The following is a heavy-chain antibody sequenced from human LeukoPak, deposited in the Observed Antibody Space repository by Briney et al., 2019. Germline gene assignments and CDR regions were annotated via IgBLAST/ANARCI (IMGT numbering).Heavy chain of an antibody. D-gene: IGHD3-3*01. CDR1: GFTFDDYA. Sequence: GRSLRLSCAASGFTFDDYAMHWVRQAPGKGLEWVSGISWNSGSIGYADSVKGRFTISRDNAKNSLYLQMNSLRAEDTALYYCAKDKGGGRWRWGGYFGYWGQGTLVTVSS. J-gene: IGHJ4*02. CDR2: ISWNSGSI. CDR3: AKDKGGGRWRWGGYFGY. V-gene: IGHV3-9*01.